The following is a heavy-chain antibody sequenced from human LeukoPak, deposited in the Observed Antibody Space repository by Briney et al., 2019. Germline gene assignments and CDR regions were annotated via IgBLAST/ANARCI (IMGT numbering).Heavy chain of an antibody. Sequence: SETLSLTCTVSGGSISSSSYYWGWIRQPPGKGLEWIGSIYYSGSTYYNPSLKSRVTISVDTSKNQFSLKLSSVTAADTAVYYCARDSPEYCSGGSCYDSFAAFDIWGQGTMVTVSS. CDR2: IYYSGST. J-gene: IGHJ3*02. D-gene: IGHD2-15*01. CDR3: ARDSPEYCSGGSCYDSFAAFDI. V-gene: IGHV4-39*02. CDR1: GGSISSSSYY.